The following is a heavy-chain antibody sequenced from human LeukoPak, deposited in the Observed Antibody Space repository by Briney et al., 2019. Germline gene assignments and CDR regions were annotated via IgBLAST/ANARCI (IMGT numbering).Heavy chain of an antibody. CDR3: ARDAVDTANAV. Sequence: PGGSLRPSCAASGFTFSSYSMNWVRQAPGKGLEWVSYIGSSGSTIYYVDSVKGRLTISRDNAKNTLYLQMNSLRAEDTAVYYCARDAVDTANAVWGQGTTVTVSS. CDR1: GFTFSSYS. J-gene: IGHJ6*02. V-gene: IGHV3-48*04. D-gene: IGHD5-18*01. CDR2: IGSSGSTI.